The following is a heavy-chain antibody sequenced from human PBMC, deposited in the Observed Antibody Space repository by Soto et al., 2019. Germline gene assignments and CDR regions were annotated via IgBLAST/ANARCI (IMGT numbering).Heavy chain of an antibody. V-gene: IGHV3-30*03. Sequence: AGSLRVFCAASGFTCSSDYMHWVRQAPGRGVEGAEAITCDGENKAYGDSAKGRFTISRDTSKNTVDLQMNNLSAEDTGIYYCATVGLGVSSGWSGFDYWGHGTLVTVSS. CDR1: GFTCSSDY. CDR2: ITCDGENK. J-gene: IGHJ4*01. D-gene: IGHD6-19*01. CDR3: ATVGLGVSSGWSGFDY.